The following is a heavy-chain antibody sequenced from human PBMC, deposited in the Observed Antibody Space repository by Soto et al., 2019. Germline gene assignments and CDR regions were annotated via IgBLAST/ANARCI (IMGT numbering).Heavy chain of an antibody. J-gene: IGHJ4*02. CDR1: GFTFSSYA. Sequence: GGSLRLSCAASGFTFSSYAMSWVRQAPGKGLEWVSAISGSGGSTYYADSVKGRFTISRDNSKNTLYLQMNSLRAEDTAVYYCAKAPHGPVAYCGGDCYFDYWGQGTLVTVSS. D-gene: IGHD2-21*01. CDR2: ISGSGGST. CDR3: AKAPHGPVAYCGGDCYFDY. V-gene: IGHV3-23*01.